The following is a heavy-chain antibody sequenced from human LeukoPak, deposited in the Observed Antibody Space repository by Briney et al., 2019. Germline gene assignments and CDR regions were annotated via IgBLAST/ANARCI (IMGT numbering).Heavy chain of an antibody. CDR1: GFTFSTYS. D-gene: IGHD1-26*01. CDR2: ISSNSRAT. CDR3: ASQWELHPAF. Sequence: GGSLRLSCAASGFTFSTYSMNLVRQAPGKGLEWVSYISSNSRATYYADSVRGRFTISRDNAKNSLYLQMNSLRAEDTALYYCASQWELHPAFWGQGTLVTVSS. J-gene: IGHJ4*02. V-gene: IGHV3-48*01.